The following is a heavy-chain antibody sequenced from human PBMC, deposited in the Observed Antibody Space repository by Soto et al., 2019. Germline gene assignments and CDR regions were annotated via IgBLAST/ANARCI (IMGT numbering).Heavy chain of an antibody. V-gene: IGHV3-9*01. CDR1: GFDFDDYA. Sequence: EVQLVEAGGGLVQPGRSLRLTCATAGFDFDDYAMHWVRQAPGKGLEWVSGISWNGDNKGYSDSVKGRFTISRDNGMNALFLQMNSLRPEDTALYYCAKDIEVDWDGGSCYPTWGQGTLVTV. D-gene: IGHD2-15*01. CDR2: ISWNGDNK. CDR3: AKDIEVDWDGGSCYPT. J-gene: IGHJ4*02.